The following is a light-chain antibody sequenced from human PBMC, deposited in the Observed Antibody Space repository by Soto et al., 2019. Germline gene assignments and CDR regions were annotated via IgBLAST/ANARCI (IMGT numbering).Light chain of an antibody. J-gene: IGKJ5*01. CDR2: DAS. Sequence: IVLTQSPATLSLSPGERATLSCRASQSVSSYLAWYQQKPGQAPRLLIYDASSRATGIPARFSGSGSGTDFTLTISSLEPEDFALYYCQQRSNWPPITFGQGTRLEIK. V-gene: IGKV3-11*01. CDR1: QSVSSY. CDR3: QQRSNWPPIT.